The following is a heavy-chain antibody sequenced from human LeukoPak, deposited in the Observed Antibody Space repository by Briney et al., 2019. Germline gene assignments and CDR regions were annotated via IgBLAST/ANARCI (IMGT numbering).Heavy chain of an antibody. CDR1: GFTFSSYW. D-gene: IGHD6-25*01. J-gene: IGHJ4*02. V-gene: IGHV3-74*01. Sequence: GGSLRLSCAASGFTFSSYWMHWVRQAPGKGLVWVSRINTDGSSTSYADSVKGRFTISRDNAKNTLYLQMNSLRAEDTAVYYCASLHSSGTLVSDYWGQGTLVTVSS. CDR3: ASLHSSGTLVSDY. CDR2: INTDGSST.